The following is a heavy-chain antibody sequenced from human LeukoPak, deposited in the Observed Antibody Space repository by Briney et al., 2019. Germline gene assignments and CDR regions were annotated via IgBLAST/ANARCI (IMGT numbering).Heavy chain of an antibody. J-gene: IGHJ4*02. CDR3: ARDFRSTMFRGVRFDY. V-gene: IGHV1-18*01. D-gene: IGHD3-10*01. CDR1: GYTFTSYV. CDR2: ISAYNGNT. Sequence: ASVKVSCKASGYTFTSYVISWVRQAPGPGLKWMGWISAYNGNTNYAQNLPGRVTMTTDTSTSTAYMALRSLRSHDTAVSCCARDFRSTMFRGVRFDYWGQGSLVTVFS.